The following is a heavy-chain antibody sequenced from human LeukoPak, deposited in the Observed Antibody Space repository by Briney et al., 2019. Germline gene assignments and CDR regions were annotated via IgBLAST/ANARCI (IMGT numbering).Heavy chain of an antibody. D-gene: IGHD6-19*01. CDR2: ISSSGTTM. Sequence: PGGSLRLSCAASGFTFSSYSMNWVRQAPGKGLEWVSYISSSGTTMYSADSVKGRFTISRDNAKNSLYLQMNSLRAEDTAVYYCARVGELAVAGGYHRFFDPWGQGTLVTVSS. V-gene: IGHV3-48*01. CDR3: ARVGELAVAGGYHRFFDP. J-gene: IGHJ5*02. CDR1: GFTFSSYS.